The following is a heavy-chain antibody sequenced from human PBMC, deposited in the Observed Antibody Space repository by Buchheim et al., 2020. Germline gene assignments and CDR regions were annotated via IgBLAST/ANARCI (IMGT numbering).Heavy chain of an antibody. J-gene: IGHJ4*02. Sequence: QVQLQESGPGLVKPSQTLSLTCAVSGGSISSGGYSWSWIRQPPGKGLEWIGYIYYSGSTYYNPSLKSRGTISVDTSKNQFSLKLSSVTAADTAVYYCARGLYYDSSGYYFDYWGQGTL. CDR2: IYYSGST. CDR1: GGSISSGGYS. CDR3: ARGLYYDSSGYYFDY. D-gene: IGHD3-22*01. V-gene: IGHV4-30-4*07.